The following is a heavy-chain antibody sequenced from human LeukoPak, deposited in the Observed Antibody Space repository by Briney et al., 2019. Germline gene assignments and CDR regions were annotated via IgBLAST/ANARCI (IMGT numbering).Heavy chain of an antibody. CDR3: ATVNGSHWFFDY. V-gene: IGHV5-51*01. D-gene: IGHD3-10*01. J-gene: IGHJ4*02. Sequence: GESLKISCKGSGYSFTNTWIGWVRLMPGKGLEWMGTIYPLDSDTRYSPSFQGQVTISADKSITTAYLQWGSLRASDTAMYYCATVNGSHWFFDYWGQGTLVTVSS. CDR1: GYSFTNTW. CDR2: IYPLDSDT.